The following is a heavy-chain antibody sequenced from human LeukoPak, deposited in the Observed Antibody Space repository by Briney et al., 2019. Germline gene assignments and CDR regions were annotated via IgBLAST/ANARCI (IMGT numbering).Heavy chain of an antibody. V-gene: IGHV3-23*01. CDR1: GFAFNNYA. J-gene: IGHJ4*02. CDR2: INDNGGQR. D-gene: IGHD1-26*01. CDR3: AKTQRKVGATDYFDY. Sequence: GGSLRLSCAASGFAFNNYAMTWVRQAPGKGLEWVSNINDNGGQRHYADSVKGRFTISRDNSKNTLFLQMDGLRAEDTAVYYCAKTQRKVGATDYFDYWGQGILVTVSS.